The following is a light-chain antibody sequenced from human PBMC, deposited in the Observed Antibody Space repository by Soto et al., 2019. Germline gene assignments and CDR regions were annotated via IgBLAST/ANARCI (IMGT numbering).Light chain of an antibody. J-gene: IGKJ1*01. V-gene: IGKV1-39*01. Sequence: DIPVTQSPSSLSASVGDRVTLTCRTSQHVATYLNWYQQKSGRAPTLLIYSSSGLQPGVSPRFSGSGSGTDFTLTISSLQSEDFATYFCQQTYSVPPTFGQGTTVDFK. CDR1: QHVATY. CDR2: SSS. CDR3: QQTYSVPPT.